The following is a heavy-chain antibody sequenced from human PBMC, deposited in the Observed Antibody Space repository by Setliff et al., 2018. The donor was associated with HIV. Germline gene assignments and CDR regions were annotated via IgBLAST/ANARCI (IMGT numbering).Heavy chain of an antibody. Sequence: SVKVSCKASGGTFSSYITAWVRQAPGQGLEWMVGIHPIFGTTNYARDFMGRVSITADESTNTAYMELSSLRSDDSAIYYCARGIPRGTVFGVVGYFDYWGQGTPVTVSS. CDR3: ARGIPRGTVFGVVGYFDY. V-gene: IGHV1-69*13. D-gene: IGHD3-3*01. CDR1: GGTFSSYI. J-gene: IGHJ4*02. CDR2: IHPIFGTT.